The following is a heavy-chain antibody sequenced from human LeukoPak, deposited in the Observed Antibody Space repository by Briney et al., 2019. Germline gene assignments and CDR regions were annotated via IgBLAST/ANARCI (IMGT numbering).Heavy chain of an antibody. CDR3: ARAYYYGSGSYKFDE. V-gene: IGHV4-59*01. Sequence: SETLSLTCTVSGGSINSYYWSWIRQPPGKGREWMGNIYYRGSTNYYPSLMSRVTISVDTSKNQFSLKVTSVTAADTAVYYCARAYYYGSGSYKFDEWGQGTLVTVSS. CDR1: GGSINSYY. CDR2: IYYRGST. D-gene: IGHD3-10*01. J-gene: IGHJ4*02.